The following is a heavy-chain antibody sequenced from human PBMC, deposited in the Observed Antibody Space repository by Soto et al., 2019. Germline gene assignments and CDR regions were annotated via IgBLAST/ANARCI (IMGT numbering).Heavy chain of an antibody. V-gene: IGHV4-59*01. Sequence: QVQLQEWGPGLVKPSETLSLTCTVSGASMNNYYGSWVRQPPGKGLEWIGYMYYSGGSNSNPSLKGRVTISVDTSKNQISPKLTSVTAADTAVYYCVRSGHSFGGVMWGQGTLVTVSS. CDR2: MYYSGGS. D-gene: IGHD3-16*01. CDR1: GASMNNYY. J-gene: IGHJ4*02. CDR3: VRSGHSFGGVM.